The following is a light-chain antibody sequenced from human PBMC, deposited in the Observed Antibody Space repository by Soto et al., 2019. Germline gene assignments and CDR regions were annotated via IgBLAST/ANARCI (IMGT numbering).Light chain of an antibody. CDR3: QVWDFSSDRVV. V-gene: IGLV3-21*04. Sequence: SYELTQPPSVSVAPGKTARITCGGNNIGSKNVHWYQQKSGQAPVLVIYYDSDRPSGIPERFSGSNSGNAATLTISRVGAGDEADYYCQVWDFSSDRVVFGGGTKLTVL. J-gene: IGLJ2*01. CDR1: NIGSKN. CDR2: YDS.